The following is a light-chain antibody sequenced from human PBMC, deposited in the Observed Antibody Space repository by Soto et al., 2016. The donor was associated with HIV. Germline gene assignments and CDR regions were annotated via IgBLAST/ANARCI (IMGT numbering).Light chain of an antibody. CDR3: SSRDSTGNHRV. V-gene: IGLV3-19*01. J-gene: IGLJ3*02. CDR1: SLRNYY. Sequence: SSELTQDPAVSVALGQTVRITCQGDSLRNYYASWYQQKPGQAPVLVIRGKNNRPSGIPDRFSASSSGNTGSLTITGAQAEDEADYYCSSRDSTGNHRVFGGGTKLTVL. CDR2: GKN.